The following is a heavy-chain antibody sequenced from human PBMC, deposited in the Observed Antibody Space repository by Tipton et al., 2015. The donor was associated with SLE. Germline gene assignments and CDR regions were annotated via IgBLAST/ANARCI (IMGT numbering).Heavy chain of an antibody. CDR3: AREGTISGALDAFDI. CDR2: ISYDGSNK. CDR1: GFTFSSYA. J-gene: IGHJ3*02. D-gene: IGHD3-3*01. V-gene: IGHV3-30*04. Sequence: SLRLSCAASGFTFSSYAMHWVRQAPGKGLERVAVISYDGSNKYYADSVKGRFTISRDNSKNTLYLQMNSLRAEDTAVYYCAREGTISGALDAFDIWGQGTMVTVSS.